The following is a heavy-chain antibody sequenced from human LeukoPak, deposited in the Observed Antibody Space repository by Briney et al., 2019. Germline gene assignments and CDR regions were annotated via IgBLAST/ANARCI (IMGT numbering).Heavy chain of an antibody. CDR2: ISSKASGGST. D-gene: IGHD6-19*01. CDR1: GFTFGGYA. CDR3: TRGGSRAVAGRPFDY. Sequence: PGGSLRLSCTASGFTFGGYAMSWFRQAPGKGLEWVGFISSKASGGSTEYAASVKGRFTISRDDSKSIDYLQMNSLKTEDTAVYYCTRGGSRAVAGRPFDYWGQGTLVTVSS. V-gene: IGHV3-49*03. J-gene: IGHJ4*02.